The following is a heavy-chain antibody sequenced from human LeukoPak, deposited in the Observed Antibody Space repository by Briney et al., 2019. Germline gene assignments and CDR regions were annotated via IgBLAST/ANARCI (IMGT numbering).Heavy chain of an antibody. CDR2: IYSGCST. V-gene: IGHV3-53*01. CDR3: TTRLGIVAALTWDY. D-gene: IGHD5-12*01. Sequence: GGSLRLSCAASGFTVSSNYMSWVRQAPGKGLEWVSVIYSGCSTYYADSVKGRFTISRDNAKNSLYLQMNSLKTEDTAVYYCTTRLGIVAALTWDYWGQGTLVTVSS. CDR1: GFTVSSNY. J-gene: IGHJ4*02.